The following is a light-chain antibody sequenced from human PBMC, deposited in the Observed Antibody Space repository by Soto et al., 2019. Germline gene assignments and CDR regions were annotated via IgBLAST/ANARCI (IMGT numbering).Light chain of an antibody. CDR3: QQYGSSPLT. V-gene: IGKV3-20*01. CDR2: GAS. Sequence: EIVLTQSPGTLSLSPGERATLSCRASQSVSSSYLAWYQQKPGQAPRLLIYGASSRATGIPDRFSGSGSGTHFTLTLSRLEPEDFAVYYCQQYGSSPLTFGGGTKVEIK. J-gene: IGKJ4*01. CDR1: QSVSSSY.